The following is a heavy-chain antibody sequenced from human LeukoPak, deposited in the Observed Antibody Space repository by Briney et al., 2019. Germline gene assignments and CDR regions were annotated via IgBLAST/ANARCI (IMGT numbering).Heavy chain of an antibody. CDR2: INAGNANT. CDR1: GYTFTTYA. D-gene: IGHD3-10*01. Sequence: GASVTVSCKASGYTFTTYAIHWVRQAPGQRLEWMGWINAGNANTKYSQQFQGRVTITRDTSASTAYMELSSLRSEDTAVYYCARLMFRGPWFDPWGQGTLVTVSS. CDR3: ARLMFRGPWFDP. V-gene: IGHV1-3*01. J-gene: IGHJ5*02.